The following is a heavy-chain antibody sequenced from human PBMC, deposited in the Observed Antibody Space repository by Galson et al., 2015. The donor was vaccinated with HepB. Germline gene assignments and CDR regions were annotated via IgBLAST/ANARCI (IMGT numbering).Heavy chain of an antibody. Sequence: SLRLSCAASGFTFSSYAMSWVRQAPGKGLEWVSAISGSGGSTYYADSVKGRFTISRDNSKNTLYLQMNSLRAEDTAVYYCARYVVVTATFDYWGQGTLVTVSS. D-gene: IGHD2-21*02. V-gene: IGHV3-23*01. CDR3: ARYVVVTATFDY. J-gene: IGHJ4*02. CDR2: ISGSGGST. CDR1: GFTFSSYA.